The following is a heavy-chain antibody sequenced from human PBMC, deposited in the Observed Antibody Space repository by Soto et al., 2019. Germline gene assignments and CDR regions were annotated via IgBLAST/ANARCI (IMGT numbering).Heavy chain of an antibody. D-gene: IGHD1-26*01. CDR3: ARVLGATDYFDS. CDR2: IWYDGSKK. J-gene: IGHJ4*02. V-gene: IGHV3-33*01. CDR1: GFIFSSYG. Sequence: QVLLVESGGGVVQPGRSLRLSCKVSGFIFSSYGMHWVRQVPGKGLEWVALIWYDGSKKYYADSVKGRFTISRDNSNNTLYLQRTGLGGDDKAVYCYARVLGATDYFDSWGQGILVTVSS.